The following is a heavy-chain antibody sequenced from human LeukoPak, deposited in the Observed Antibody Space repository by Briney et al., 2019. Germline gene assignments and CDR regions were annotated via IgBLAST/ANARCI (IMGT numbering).Heavy chain of an antibody. J-gene: IGHJ6*02. Sequence: GRSLRHSCAASGFTFSSYAMHWVRQAPGKGLEWVAVISYDGSTKYYADSVKGRFTISRDNSKNTLYLQMNSLRAEDTAVYYCARDSSMDVWGQGTTVTVSS. V-gene: IGHV3-30*04. CDR2: ISYDGSTK. CDR1: GFTFSSYA. CDR3: ARDSSMDV.